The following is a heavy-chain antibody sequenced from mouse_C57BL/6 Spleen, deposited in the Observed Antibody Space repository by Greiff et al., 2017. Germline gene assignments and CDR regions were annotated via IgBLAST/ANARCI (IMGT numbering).Heavy chain of an antibody. CDR1: GYTFTSYW. CDR3: ASGTRTPYFDY. V-gene: IGHV1-72*01. J-gene: IGHJ2*01. Sequence: VQLQESGAELVKPGASVKLSCKASGYTFTSYWMHWVKQRPGRGLEWIGRIDPDSGGTNNNEKFKSKATLTVDKTSSTAYMQLSSLTPEDSAVYYCASGTRTPYFDYWGQGTTLTVSS. D-gene: IGHD4-1*01. CDR2: IDPDSGGT.